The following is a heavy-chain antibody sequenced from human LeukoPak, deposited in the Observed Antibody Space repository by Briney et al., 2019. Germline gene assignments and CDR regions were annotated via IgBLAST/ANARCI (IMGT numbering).Heavy chain of an antibody. Sequence: GGSLRLSCVASGFTFSSYCMNWVRQAPGKGLEWVSYISSSGSTIYYADPVKGRFTISRDNAKNSLYLQMNSLGAEDTAVYYCAELGITMIGGVWGKGTTVTISS. CDR3: AELGITMIGGV. D-gene: IGHD3-10*02. V-gene: IGHV3-48*04. CDR2: ISSSGSTI. CDR1: GFTFSSYC. J-gene: IGHJ6*04.